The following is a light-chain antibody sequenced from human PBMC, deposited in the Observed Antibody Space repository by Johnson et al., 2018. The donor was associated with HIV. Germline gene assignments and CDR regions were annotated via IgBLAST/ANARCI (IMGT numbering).Light chain of an antibody. J-gene: IGLJ1*01. Sequence: QSVLTQPPSVSAAPGQRVTISCSGSSSNIGNFYVSWHQQLPETAPKLLIYKTNDRPSGIPDRFSGSKSGTSATLDITGLQTGDEADYYCGTWDSSLNTEVFGTGTKVTVL. CDR3: GTWDSSLNTEV. V-gene: IGLV1-51*02. CDR1: SSNIGNFY. CDR2: KTN.